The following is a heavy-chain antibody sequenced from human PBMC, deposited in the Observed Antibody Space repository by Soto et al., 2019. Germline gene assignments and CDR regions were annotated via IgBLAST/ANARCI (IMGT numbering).Heavy chain of an antibody. CDR1: DYFISSYY. CDR2: VSTNGAT. J-gene: IGHJ6*02. V-gene: IGHV4-4*07. D-gene: IGHD3-9*01. Sequence: SETLSLTCTVSDYFISSYYWNWIRQPAGKGLEWIGRVSTNGATNYNPSLESRVTMSVDTSKNQFSLKLTSVTAADTAVYFCARADYEILTGSYAMDVWGQGPTVTVSS. CDR3: ARADYEILTGSYAMDV.